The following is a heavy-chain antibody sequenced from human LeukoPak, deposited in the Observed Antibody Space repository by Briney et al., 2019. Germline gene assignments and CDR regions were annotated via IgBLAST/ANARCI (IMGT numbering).Heavy chain of an antibody. CDR2: ISSSSSYI. Sequence: GGSLRLSCAASGFTFSSYSMNWVRQAPGKGLEWVSSISSSSSYIYYADSVKGRFTISRDNSKNTLYLQMNSLRVEDTAVYYCARDAGTGDSYYWYFDLWGRGTQVTVSS. CDR1: GFTFSSYS. D-gene: IGHD2-21*01. J-gene: IGHJ2*01. V-gene: IGHV3-21*04. CDR3: ARDAGTGDSYYWYFDL.